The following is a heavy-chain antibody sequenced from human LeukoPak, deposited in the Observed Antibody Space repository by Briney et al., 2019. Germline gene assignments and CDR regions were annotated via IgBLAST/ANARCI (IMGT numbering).Heavy chain of an antibody. D-gene: IGHD2-2*01. Sequence: SETLSLTCAVYGGSFSGYYWSWIRQPPGKGLEWIGEIKHSGSTNYNPSLKSRVTISVDTSKNQFSLKLSSVTAADTAVYYCARLRGRLGYCSSTSCRGVVDYWGQGTLVTVSS. CDR3: ARLRGRLGYCSSTSCRGVVDY. CDR2: IKHSGST. J-gene: IGHJ4*02. V-gene: IGHV4-34*01. CDR1: GGSFSGYY.